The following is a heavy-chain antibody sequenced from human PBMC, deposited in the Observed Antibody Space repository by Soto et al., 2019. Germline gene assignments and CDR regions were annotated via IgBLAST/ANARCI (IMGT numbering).Heavy chain of an antibody. D-gene: IGHD5-18*01. CDR2: TNPSDGGT. J-gene: IGHJ4*02. CDR1: GYTFTSNY. CDR3: ARRDRGYSYY. V-gene: IGHV1-46*01. Sequence: QVQLVQSGAEVKEPGASVKVSCKASGYTFTSNYMQWVRQAPGQGLEWMGVTNPSDGGTTYTQKYPGRITMTRDTYTSTFSMQFYSVRSEDTAVYYCARRDRGYSYYCGQGTLVTVSS.